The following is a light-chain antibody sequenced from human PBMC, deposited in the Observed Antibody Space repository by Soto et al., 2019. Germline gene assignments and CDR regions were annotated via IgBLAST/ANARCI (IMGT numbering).Light chain of an antibody. J-gene: IGKJ1*01. Sequence: ETVLTQSPGTLSLSPGERATLSCRASSAVSSIYLAWYQQKPGQAPRLLIYGASTRATGIPARFSGSGSGTEFTLTISSLQSEDFAVYYCQQDYNLPRWTFGQGTKVDIK. CDR2: GAS. CDR1: SAVSSIY. CDR3: QQDYNLPRWT. V-gene: IGKV3D-7*01.